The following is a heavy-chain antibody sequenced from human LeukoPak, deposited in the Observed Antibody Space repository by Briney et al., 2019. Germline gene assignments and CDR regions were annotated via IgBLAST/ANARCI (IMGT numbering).Heavy chain of an antibody. CDR3: ARRGSSNNWYSNGMDV. V-gene: IGHV3-48*04. J-gene: IGHJ6*02. CDR2: ISSSSSSI. D-gene: IGHD1-1*01. CDR1: GFTFSHYG. Sequence: PGGSLRLSCVASGFTFSHYGMNWVRQAPGKGLEWVSYISSSSSSIYHADSVKGRFTISRDNAKNSLYLQMNSLRAEDTAVYYCARRGSSNNWYSNGMDVWGQGTTVTVSS.